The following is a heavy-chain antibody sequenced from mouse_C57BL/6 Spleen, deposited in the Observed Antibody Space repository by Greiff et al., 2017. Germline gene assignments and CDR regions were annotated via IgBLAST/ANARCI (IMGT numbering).Heavy chain of an antibody. CDR3: ERFYDYDGYAMGY. V-gene: IGHV3-8*01. D-gene: IGHD2-4*01. CDR2: ISYSGST. J-gene: IGHJ4*01. Sequence: EVQLVESGPGLAKPSQTLSLTCSVTGYSITSDYWNWIRKFPGNKLEYMGYISYSGSTYYNPSRKSRISITRDTSTNQYYLQLNSVTTEDTATYYGERFYDYDGYAMGYWGQGTSVTVSS. CDR1: GYSITSDY.